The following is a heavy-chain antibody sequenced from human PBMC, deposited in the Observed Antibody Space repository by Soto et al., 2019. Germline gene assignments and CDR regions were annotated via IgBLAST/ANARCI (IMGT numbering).Heavy chain of an antibody. Sequence: SETLSLTCTVSGGSISSGDYSWSWVRQSPGKGLEWIGHIYNSGITYYNPSLKSRVVISIDTSRNQFSLRLNPLTAADRAVYFCARGVTVFGLVSRFXFDPWGQGTVVTVSS. CDR1: GGSISSGDYS. CDR2: IYNSGIT. D-gene: IGHD3-3*01. J-gene: IGHJ5*02. V-gene: IGHV4-30-4*01. CDR3: ARGVTVFGLVSRFXFDP.